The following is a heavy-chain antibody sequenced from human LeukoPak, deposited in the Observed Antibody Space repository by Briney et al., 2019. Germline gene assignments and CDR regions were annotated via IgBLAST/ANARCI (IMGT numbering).Heavy chain of an antibody. Sequence: PGGSLRLSCAASGFTFSSYAMSWVRQAPGKGLEWVSIISGSGGSTNYADSVKGRFTTSRDNSKNTLYLQMNSLRAEDTAVYYCAKPYYGSGSYYGFNYYAFDYWGQGTLVTVSS. J-gene: IGHJ4*02. V-gene: IGHV3-23*01. CDR1: GFTFSSYA. CDR3: AKPYYGSGSYYGFNYYAFDY. D-gene: IGHD3-10*01. CDR2: ISGSGGST.